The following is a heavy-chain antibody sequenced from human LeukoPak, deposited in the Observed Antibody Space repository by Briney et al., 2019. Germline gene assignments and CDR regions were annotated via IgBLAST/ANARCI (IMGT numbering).Heavy chain of an antibody. Sequence: SETLSLTCTVSGGSISSYYWSWIRQPPGKGREWIGYIYYSGSTNYNPSLKSRVTISVDTSKNQFSLKLSSVTAADTAVYYCARVEMATIIVYWGQGTLVTVSS. V-gene: IGHV4-59*01. J-gene: IGHJ4*02. D-gene: IGHD5-24*01. CDR3: ARVEMATIIVY. CDR2: IYYSGST. CDR1: GGSISSYY.